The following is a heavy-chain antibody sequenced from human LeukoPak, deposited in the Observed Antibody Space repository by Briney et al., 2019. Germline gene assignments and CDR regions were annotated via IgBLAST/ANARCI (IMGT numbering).Heavy chain of an antibody. D-gene: IGHD6-13*01. CDR2: ISAYNGNT. J-gene: IGHJ3*02. V-gene: IGHV1-18*01. Sequence: ASVKVSCKASGYTFTSYGISWVRQAPGQGLEWMGWISAYNGNTNYAQKLQGRVTMTTDTSTSTAYMGLRSLRSDDTAVYYCARRGSAAGTIAFDIWGQGTMVTVSS. CDR3: ARRGSAAGTIAFDI. CDR1: GYTFTSYG.